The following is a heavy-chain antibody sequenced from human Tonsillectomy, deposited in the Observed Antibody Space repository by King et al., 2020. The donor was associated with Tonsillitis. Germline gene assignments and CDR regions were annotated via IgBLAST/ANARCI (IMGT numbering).Heavy chain of an antibody. CDR2: ISGSDGST. J-gene: IGHJ4*02. Sequence: VQLVESGGGLVQPGGSLRLSCAASGFTFSSYAMSWVRQAPGKGLEWVSAISGSDGSTYYADSVKGRFTISRDNSKNTLYMQMNSLRAEDTAVYYCAKGSLGYYYGSGSYCSDYWGQGTLVTVSS. D-gene: IGHD3-10*01. CDR3: AKGSLGYYYGSGSYCSDY. CDR1: GFTFSSYA. V-gene: IGHV3-23*04.